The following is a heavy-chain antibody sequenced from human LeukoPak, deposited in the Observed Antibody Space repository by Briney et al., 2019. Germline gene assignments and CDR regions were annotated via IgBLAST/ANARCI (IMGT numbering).Heavy chain of an antibody. CDR3: AKDPTSGGTAEYFQH. J-gene: IGHJ1*01. V-gene: IGHV3-23*01. CDR2: ISGSGYTT. CDR1: GFTFSSYG. D-gene: IGHD6-13*01. Sequence: GGSLRLSCAASGFTFSSYGMHWVRQAPGKGLEWVSAISGSGYTTYYADSVKGRFTISRDNSKNTLLLQMNSLRAEDTAVYYCAKDPTSGGTAEYFQHWGQGTLVTVSA.